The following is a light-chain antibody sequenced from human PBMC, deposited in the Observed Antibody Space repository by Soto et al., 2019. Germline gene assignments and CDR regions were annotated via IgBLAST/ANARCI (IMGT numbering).Light chain of an antibody. Sequence: DIVFTQSPSTLSLSPANRSTLSCRASQSVGDYLAWYQQKPGQAPRLLIYGASTRATGIPGRFSGDGSGTDFTLTINSLEPEDFAIYYCQQRSHWPTWAFGQGTKVDI. CDR3: QQRSHWPTWA. J-gene: IGKJ1*01. CDR1: QSVGDY. CDR2: GAS. V-gene: IGKV3-11*01.